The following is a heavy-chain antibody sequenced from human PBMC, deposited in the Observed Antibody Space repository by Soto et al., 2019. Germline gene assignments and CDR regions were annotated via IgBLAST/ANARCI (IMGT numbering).Heavy chain of an antibody. J-gene: IGHJ6*02. CDR3: ASGSKYCSGGSCSTYYYGMDV. CDR2: IIPILGIA. Sequence: SVKVSCKASGGTFSSYTISWVRKAPGQGLEWMGRIIPILGIANYAQKFQGRVTITADKSTSTAYMELSSLRSEDTAVYYCASGSKYCSGGSCSTYYYGMDVWG. D-gene: IGHD2-15*01. V-gene: IGHV1-69*02. CDR1: GGTFSSYT.